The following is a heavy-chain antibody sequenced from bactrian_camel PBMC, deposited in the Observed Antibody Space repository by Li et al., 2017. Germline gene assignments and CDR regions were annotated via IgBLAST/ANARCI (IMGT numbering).Heavy chain of an antibody. CDR1: GFTSSNFW. D-gene: IGHD1*01. CDR3: ASDDTRVGYAYNY. CDR2: INTSGGTT. J-gene: IGHJ4*01. Sequence: GGLVQPGGSLKLSCAVSGFTSSNFWMYWVRQAPGKGLEWTSTINTSGGTTYYADSVKGRFSISRDNAKNTVYLQINSLKPGDTAVYYCASDDTRVGYAYNYWGQGTQVTVS. V-gene: IGHV3S25*01.